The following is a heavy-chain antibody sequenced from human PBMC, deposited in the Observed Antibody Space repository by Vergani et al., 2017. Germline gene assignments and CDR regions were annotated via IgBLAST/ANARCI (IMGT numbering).Heavy chain of an antibody. D-gene: IGHD2-21*02. J-gene: IGHJ4*02. V-gene: IGHV3-30-3*01. CDR2: ISYDGSNK. CDR3: ARAPYCGGDCYPGYYFDY. CDR1: GFTFSSYA. Sequence: QVQLVESGGGVVQPGRSLRLSCAASGFTFSSYAMHWVRQAPGKGLERVAVISYDGSNKYYADSVKGRFTISRDNSKNTLYLQMNSLRAEDTAVYYCARAPYCGGDCYPGYYFDYWGQGTLVTVSS.